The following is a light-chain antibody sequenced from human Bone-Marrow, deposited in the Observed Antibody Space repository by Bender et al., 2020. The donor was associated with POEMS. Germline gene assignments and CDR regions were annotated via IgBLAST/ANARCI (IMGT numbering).Light chain of an antibody. Sequence: QSALTQPRSVSGSPGQSVTISCTGSTSDVGAFDYVSWYQQHPGKAPKLVIYDVTMRPSGVPDRFSGSKSGNTASLTISGLQAADEADYYCCSYAGRITFAVFGGGTKLTVL. V-gene: IGLV2-11*01. J-gene: IGLJ2*01. CDR1: TSDVGAFDY. CDR3: CSYAGRITFAV. CDR2: DVT.